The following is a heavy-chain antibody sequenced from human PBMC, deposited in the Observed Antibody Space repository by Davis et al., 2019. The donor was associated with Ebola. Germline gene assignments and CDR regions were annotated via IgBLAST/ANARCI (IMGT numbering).Heavy chain of an antibody. D-gene: IGHD6-25*01. CDR2: IYYIGTT. Sequence: PSETLSLTCTVSGGSIRNGYYYWSWIRQSPGKGLEWIGHIYYIGTTHYNPSLKSRLFMSVDTSNNQFSLRLTSVSAADSAVYYCARNSSGFGHFDHWGLGTAVTVSS. CDR1: GGSIRNGYYY. V-gene: IGHV4-30-4*08. CDR3: ARNSSGFGHFDH. J-gene: IGHJ4*02.